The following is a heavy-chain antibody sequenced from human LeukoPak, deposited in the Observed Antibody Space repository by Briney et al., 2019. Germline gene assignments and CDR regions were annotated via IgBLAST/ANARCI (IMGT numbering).Heavy chain of an antibody. D-gene: IGHD3-3*01. CDR3: TTGLYYDFWSGYQKFDY. V-gene: IGHV3-15*01. CDR1: GFSFSDAW. Sequence: PGGSLRLSCAASGFSFSDAWMSWVRQAPGKGLEWVGRIKSKTDGGTTDYAAPVKGRFTISRDDSKNTLYLQMNSLKTEDTAVYYCTTGLYYDFWSGYQKFDYWGQGTLVTVSS. CDR2: IKSKTDGGTT. J-gene: IGHJ4*02.